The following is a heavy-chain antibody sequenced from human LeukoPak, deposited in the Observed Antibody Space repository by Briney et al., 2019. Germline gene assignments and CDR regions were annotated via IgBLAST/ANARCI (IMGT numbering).Heavy chain of an antibody. D-gene: IGHD3-22*01. J-gene: IGHJ4*02. Sequence: GGSLRLSCAACGFTVSNNYMSWVGQAPGKGLEWISFIYSGDSTYYADSVKGRFTISRDNSKNTLYLQMNSMRAEDTAVYYCAKDPNRYDSIIYDCAYWGQGTLVTVSS. V-gene: IGHV3-53*01. CDR3: AKDPNRYDSIIYDCAY. CDR1: GFTVSNNY. CDR2: IYSGDST.